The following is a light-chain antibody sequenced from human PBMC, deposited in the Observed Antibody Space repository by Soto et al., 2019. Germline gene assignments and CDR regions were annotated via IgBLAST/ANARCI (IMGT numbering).Light chain of an antibody. V-gene: IGKV3-20*01. CDR2: GAS. CDR3: QHYGTSPGLT. CDR1: QSISTSY. Sequence: EVVLTQSPGTLSLSPGDRATLSCRASQSISTSYFAWYQQKPGQAPRLLMYGASSRATGIPDRFRGSGSGTDFTLTISGLEPEDFAVYYCQHYGTSPGLTFGGGTKVEIK. J-gene: IGKJ4*01.